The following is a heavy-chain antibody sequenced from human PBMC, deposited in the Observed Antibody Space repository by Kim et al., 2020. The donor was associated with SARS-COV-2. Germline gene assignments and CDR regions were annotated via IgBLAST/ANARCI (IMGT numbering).Heavy chain of an antibody. CDR1: GGSISSSSYY. CDR3: ARHDVDWWLQLGWFDP. Sequence: SETLSLTCTVSGGSISSSSYYWGWIRQPPGKGMEWIGSIYYSGSTYNNPSLKSRVTISVDTSKNQFSLKLSSVTAADTAVYYCARHDVDWWLQLGWFDPWGQGTLVTVSS. D-gene: IGHD5-12*01. J-gene: IGHJ5*02. V-gene: IGHV4-39*01. CDR2: IYYSGST.